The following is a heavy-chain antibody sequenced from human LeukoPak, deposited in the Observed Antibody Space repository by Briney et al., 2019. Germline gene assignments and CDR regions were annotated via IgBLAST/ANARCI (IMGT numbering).Heavy chain of an antibody. Sequence: SETLSLTCTVSGYSISSGYYWGWIRQPPGKGLEWIGSIYHSGSTYYNPSLKSRVTISVDTSKNQFSLKLSSVTAADTAVYYCARDLGGSGSYYARPWFDPWGQGTLVTVSS. V-gene: IGHV4-38-2*02. J-gene: IGHJ5*02. CDR3: ARDLGGSGSYYARPWFDP. D-gene: IGHD1-26*01. CDR1: GYSISSGYY. CDR2: IYHSGST.